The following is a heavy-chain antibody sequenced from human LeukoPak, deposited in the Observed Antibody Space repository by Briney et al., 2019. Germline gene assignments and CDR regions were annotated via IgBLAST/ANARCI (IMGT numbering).Heavy chain of an antibody. Sequence: TSETLSLTCAVYGGSFSGYYWSWIRQPPGKGLEWIGEINHSGSTNYNPSLKSRVTISVDTSKDQFSLKLSSVTAADTAVYYCARGPSPNYDFRSGYYAHYYYYMDVWGKGTTVTVSS. CDR3: ARGPSPNYDFRSGYYAHYYYYMDV. CDR2: INHSGST. D-gene: IGHD3-3*01. CDR1: GGSFSGYY. J-gene: IGHJ6*03. V-gene: IGHV4-34*01.